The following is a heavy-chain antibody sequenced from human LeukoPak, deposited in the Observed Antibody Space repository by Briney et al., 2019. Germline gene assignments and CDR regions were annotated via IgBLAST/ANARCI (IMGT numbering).Heavy chain of an antibody. Sequence: GGSLRLSCAASGFTFSSYAMSWVRQAPGKGLKWVSAISGSGGTTYYADSVKGRFTISRDNSKNTLYLQMNSLGAEDTAVYYCAKHGFWSALDPIDYWGQATLVTVSS. CDR1: GFTFSSYA. J-gene: IGHJ4*02. V-gene: IGHV3-23*01. D-gene: IGHD3-3*01. CDR3: AKHGFWSALDPIDY. CDR2: ISGSGGTT.